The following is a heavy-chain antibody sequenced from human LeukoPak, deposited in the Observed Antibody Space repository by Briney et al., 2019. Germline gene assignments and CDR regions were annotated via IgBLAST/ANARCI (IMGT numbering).Heavy chain of an antibody. Sequence: GGSLRLSCAVSGFNFNTYSMNWVRQAPGKGPEWVSSISSTSNYIYYAESVKGRFAVSRDNAKNSLYLQMNSLRADDTAVYYCARAGDILLVSYFHYYGMDVWGQGTTVIVSS. V-gene: IGHV3-21*01. CDR2: ISSTSNYI. CDR1: GFNFNTYS. D-gene: IGHD7-27*01. J-gene: IGHJ6*02. CDR3: ARAGDILLVSYFHYYGMDV.